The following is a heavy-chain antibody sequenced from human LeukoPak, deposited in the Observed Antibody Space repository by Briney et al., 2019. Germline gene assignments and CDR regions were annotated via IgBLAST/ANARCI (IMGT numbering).Heavy chain of an antibody. CDR3: AKHRPAPHMLWNAFDI. Sequence: GRSLRLSWAASGFTFSSYGMHWVRQAPGKGLEWVAVISYDGSNKYYADSVKGRFTISRDNSRNTLYLQMNSLRAEDTAVYYCAKHRPAPHMLWNAFDIWGQGTMVTVSS. CDR2: ISYDGSNK. J-gene: IGHJ3*02. CDR1: GFTFSSYG. D-gene: IGHD2-8*01. V-gene: IGHV3-30*18.